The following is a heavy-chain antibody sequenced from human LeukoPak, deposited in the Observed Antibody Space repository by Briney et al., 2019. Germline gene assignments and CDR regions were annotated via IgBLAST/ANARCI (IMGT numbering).Heavy chain of an antibody. J-gene: IGHJ3*02. CDR1: GGTFSSYA. CDR3: ARDRRDYYDSSGYLRDAFDI. CDR2: IIPIFGTA. V-gene: IGHV1-69*05. Sequence: SVKVSCKASGGTFSSYAISWVRQAPGQGLEWMGRIIPIFGTANYAQKFRGRVTITTDESASTAYMELSSLRSEDTAVYYCARDRRDYYDSSGYLRDAFDIWGQGTMVTVSS. D-gene: IGHD3-22*01.